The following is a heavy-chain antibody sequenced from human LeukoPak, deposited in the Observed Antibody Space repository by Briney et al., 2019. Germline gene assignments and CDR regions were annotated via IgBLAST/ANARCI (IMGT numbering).Heavy chain of an antibody. CDR1: GFTFSRYW. D-gene: IGHD3-10*01. CDR3: ASLRITSRDAFDI. Sequence: GGSLRLSCAASGFTFSRYWMHWVRQAPGKGLVWVSRINGDGDSTSYADSVRGRFTISRDNAKNTLYLQMNSLRAEDTAVYYCASLRITSRDAFDIWGQGTMVTVSS. J-gene: IGHJ3*02. V-gene: IGHV3-74*01. CDR2: INGDGDST.